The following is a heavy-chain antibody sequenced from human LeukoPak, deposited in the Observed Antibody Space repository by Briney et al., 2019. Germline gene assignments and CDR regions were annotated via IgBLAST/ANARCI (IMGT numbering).Heavy chain of an antibody. Sequence: SETLSLTCAVYGGSFSGYYWSWIRQPPGKGLEWIGEINHSGSTNYNPSLKSRVTISVDTSKNQFSLKLSSVTAADTAVYYCASYIPLTNYYGSGSPIYGMDVWGQETTVTVSS. J-gene: IGHJ6*02. V-gene: IGHV4-34*01. D-gene: IGHD3-10*01. CDR3: ASYIPLTNYYGSGSPIYGMDV. CDR1: GGSFSGYY. CDR2: INHSGST.